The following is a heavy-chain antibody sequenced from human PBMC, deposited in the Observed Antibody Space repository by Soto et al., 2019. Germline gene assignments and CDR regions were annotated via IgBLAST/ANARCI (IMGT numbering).Heavy chain of an antibody. CDR1: GFSLSSIGVA. V-gene: IGHV2-5*01. J-gene: IGHJ4*02. CDR2: LYWNDDR. D-gene: IGHD1-26*01. Sequence: ESGPTLVNPTQTLTLTCTFSGFSLSSIGVAVGWIRQPPGKALEWLALLYWNDDRRYSPSLKSRLTITKDTSKNQVVLTMTNMDPAAPATYYCAHSASVPCCYYFDSWGQGTLVTVSS. CDR3: AHSASVPCCYYFDS.